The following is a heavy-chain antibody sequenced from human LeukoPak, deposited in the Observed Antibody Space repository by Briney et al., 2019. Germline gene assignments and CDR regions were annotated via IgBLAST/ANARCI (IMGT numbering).Heavy chain of an antibody. CDR2: ISAYNGNT. D-gene: IGHD2-2*01. CDR3: ARVPEDIVVVPAAISNWFDP. J-gene: IGHJ5*02. CDR1: GYTFTSYG. V-gene: IGHV1-18*01. Sequence: ASVKVSCKASGYTFTSYGISWVRQAPGQGLEWMGWISAYNGNTNYAPKLQGRVTMTTDTSTSTAYMELRSLRSDDTAVYYCARVPEDIVVVPAAISNWFDPWGQGTLVTVSS.